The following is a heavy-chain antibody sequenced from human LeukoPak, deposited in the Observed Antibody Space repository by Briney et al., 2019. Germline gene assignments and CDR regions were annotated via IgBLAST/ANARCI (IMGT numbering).Heavy chain of an antibody. CDR3: ARDTASYYEYYFDY. J-gene: IGHJ4*02. D-gene: IGHD1-26*01. CDR1: GFTFNSYA. V-gene: IGHV3-30*04. CDR2: ISYDGSNK. Sequence: GGSLRLSCAASGFTFNSYAMHWVRQAPVKGLEWVAVISYDGSNKYYADSVKGRFTISRDNSKNTLYLQMNSLRAEDAAVYYCARDTASYYEYYFDYWGQGTLVTASS.